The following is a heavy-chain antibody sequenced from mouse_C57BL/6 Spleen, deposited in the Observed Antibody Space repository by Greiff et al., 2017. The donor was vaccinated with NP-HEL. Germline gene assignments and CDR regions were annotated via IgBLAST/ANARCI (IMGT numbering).Heavy chain of an antibody. Sequence: EVKLMESGPELVKPGASVKISCKASGYSFTDYNMNWVKQSNGKSLEWIGVINPNYGTTSYNQKFKGKATLTVDQSSSTAYMQLNSLTSEDSAVYYCARNEGLLRTDAMDYWGQGTSVTVSS. CDR1: GYSFTDYN. D-gene: IGHD1-1*01. CDR3: ARNEGLLRTDAMDY. V-gene: IGHV1-39*01. CDR2: INPNYGTT. J-gene: IGHJ4*01.